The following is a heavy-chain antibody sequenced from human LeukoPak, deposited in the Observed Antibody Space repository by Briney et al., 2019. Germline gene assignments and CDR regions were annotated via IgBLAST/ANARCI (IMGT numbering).Heavy chain of an antibody. V-gene: IGHV1-8*03. J-gene: IGHJ4*02. CDR2: MNPNSGNT. CDR3: ARGSRGYSGYGNDY. Sequence: GASVKVSCKASGYTFTSYDINWVRQATGQGLEWMGWMNPNSGNTGYARKFQGRVTITRNTSISTAYMELSSLRSEDTAVYYCARGSRGYSGYGNDYWGQGTLVTVSS. CDR1: GYTFTSYD. D-gene: IGHD5-12*01.